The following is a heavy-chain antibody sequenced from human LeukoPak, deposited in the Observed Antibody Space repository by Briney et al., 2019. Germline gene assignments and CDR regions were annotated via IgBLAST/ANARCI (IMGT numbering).Heavy chain of an antibody. Sequence: ASVKVSCKASGYTFTIYGISWVRQAPGQGLEWMGWISAYNGNTNYAQKLKGRVTMTTATSTSTAYMELRSLRSDDTAVYYCARDFRSSSSDYYFDYWGQGTLVTVSS. CDR3: ARDFRSSSSDYYFDY. D-gene: IGHD6-6*01. J-gene: IGHJ4*02. V-gene: IGHV1-18*01. CDR1: GYTFTIYG. CDR2: ISAYNGNT.